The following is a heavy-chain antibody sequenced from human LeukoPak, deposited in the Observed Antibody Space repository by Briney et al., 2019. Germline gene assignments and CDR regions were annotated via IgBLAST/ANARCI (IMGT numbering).Heavy chain of an antibody. CDR2: IYHSGST. D-gene: IGHD3-16*02. J-gene: IGHJ4*02. CDR3: ARDPSTYVWGSYRPYYFDY. CDR1: GYSISSGYY. V-gene: IGHV4-38-2*02. Sequence: PSETLSLTCTVSGYSISSGYYWGWIRQPPGKGLEWIGSIYHSGSTYYNPSLKSRVTISVDTSKNQFSLKLSSVTAADTAVYYCARDPSTYVWGSYRPYYFDYWGQGTLVTVSS.